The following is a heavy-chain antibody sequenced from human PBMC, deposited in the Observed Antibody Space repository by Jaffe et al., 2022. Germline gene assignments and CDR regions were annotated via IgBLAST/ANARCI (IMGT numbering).Heavy chain of an antibody. Sequence: EVQLVESGGGLVQPGRSLRLSCAASGFTFDDYAMHWVRQAPGKGLEWVSGISWNSDIIGYADSVKGRFTISRDNAKKTLYLQMNSLRPEDTALYYCAKAQDIGGSASYYFGYWGQGTLVTVSS. CDR2: ISWNSDII. D-gene: IGHD3-10*01. CDR1: GFTFDDYA. CDR3: AKAQDIGGSASYYFGY. J-gene: IGHJ4*02. V-gene: IGHV3-9*01.